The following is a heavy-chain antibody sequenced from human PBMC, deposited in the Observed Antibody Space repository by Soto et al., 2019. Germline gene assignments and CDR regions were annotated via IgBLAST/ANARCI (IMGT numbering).Heavy chain of an antibody. CDR2: ISSSGNTV. J-gene: IGHJ5*02. CDR1: RFTFSTYE. V-gene: IGHV3-48*03. Sequence: EVQLVESGGALVQPGGSLRLSCAASRFTFSTYEMNWVRQAPGKGLEWVSYISSSGNTVYYADSVKGRFTISRDNTRNSLYLQMNSLRDEDTALYYCVRGYSGYDSWGQGTLVTVSS. D-gene: IGHD5-12*01. CDR3: VRGYSGYDS.